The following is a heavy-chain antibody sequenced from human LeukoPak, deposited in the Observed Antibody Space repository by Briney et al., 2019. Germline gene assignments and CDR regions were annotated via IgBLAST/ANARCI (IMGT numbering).Heavy chain of an antibody. CDR2: INPSGGST. D-gene: IGHD1-26*01. J-gene: IGHJ4*02. CDR3: ARGAGRWELLPSYDY. V-gene: IGHV1-46*01. CDR1: GYTFTSYY. Sequence: ASVKVSCKASGYTFTSYYMHWVRQAPGQGLEWLGIINPSGGSTSYAQKFQGRVTMTRDTSTSTAYMELRSLRSDDTAVYYCARGAGRWELLPSYDYWGQGTLVTVSS.